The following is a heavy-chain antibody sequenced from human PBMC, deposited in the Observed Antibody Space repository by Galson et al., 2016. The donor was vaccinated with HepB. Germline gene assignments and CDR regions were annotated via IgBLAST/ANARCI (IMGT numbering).Heavy chain of an antibody. J-gene: IGHJ4*02. V-gene: IGHV3-74*01. CDR2: IKTDGTVS. D-gene: IGHD3-3*01. CDR3: ARGIAVIGAGVDY. Sequence: RLSCAASXXTFSDHXXDWVRXVPGKGLMXXXHIKTDGTVSTYADSVKGRFTISRDNAKNIVYLQMNNLRVDDTAVYYCARGIAVIGAGVDYWXRGTMVTXSS. CDR1: XXTFSDHX.